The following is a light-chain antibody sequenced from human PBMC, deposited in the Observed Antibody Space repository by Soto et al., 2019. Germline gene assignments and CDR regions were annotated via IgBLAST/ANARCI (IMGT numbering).Light chain of an antibody. V-gene: IGKV3-20*01. CDR3: QQYGSSPRT. J-gene: IGKJ1*01. CDR1: QSVSSDY. Sequence: DIVLIQSPGTLSLSPGERATLSCRASQSVSSDYLAWYQQKPGQAPRLLIYGASSRATGIPHRFSGSGSGTDFTLTISRLEPEDFAVYYCQQYGSSPRTFGQGTKVDTK. CDR2: GAS.